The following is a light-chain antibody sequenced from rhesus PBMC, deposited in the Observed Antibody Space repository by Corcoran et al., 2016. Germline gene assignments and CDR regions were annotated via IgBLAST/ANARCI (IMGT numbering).Light chain of an antibody. J-gene: IGLJ1*01. CDR3: QVWASKTDPRYI. V-gene: IGLV3-40*01. CDR1: NIENKY. CDR2: FND. Sequence: SYDLTQASSVSVSPGQTARSTCGGDNIENKYLHRYRHRPPQDPQLVIYFNDQRGSGNPERLSGSKSGNTVTLTISGVEAGAEADDYCQVWASKTDPRYIFGSGTRLTVL.